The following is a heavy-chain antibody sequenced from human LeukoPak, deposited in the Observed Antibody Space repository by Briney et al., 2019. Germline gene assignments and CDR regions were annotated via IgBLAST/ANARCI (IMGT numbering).Heavy chain of an antibody. J-gene: IGHJ3*02. D-gene: IGHD2-2*01. CDR2: FDPEDGET. Sequence: ASVKVSCKVSGYTLTELSMHWVRQAPGKGLEWMGGFDPEDGETIYAQKFQGRVTMTEDTSTDTAYMELSSLRSEDTAVYYCARGRRVGYIVVVPAADSAFDIWGQGTMVTVSS. V-gene: IGHV1-24*01. CDR3: ARGRRVGYIVVVPAADSAFDI. CDR1: GYTLTELS.